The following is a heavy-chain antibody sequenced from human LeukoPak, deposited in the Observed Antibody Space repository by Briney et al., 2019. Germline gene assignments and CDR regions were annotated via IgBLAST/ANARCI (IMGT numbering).Heavy chain of an antibody. CDR3: ARGGGREGGPDY. V-gene: IGHV4-59*01. J-gene: IGHJ4*02. CDR1: GGSISSYY. D-gene: IGHD2-15*01. CDR2: IYYSGST. Sequence: PSETLSLTCTASGGSISSYYWSWIRQPPGKGLEWIGYIYYSGSTNYNPSLKSRVTISVDTSKNQFSLKLSSVTAADTAVYYCARGGGREGGPDYWGQGTLVTVSS.